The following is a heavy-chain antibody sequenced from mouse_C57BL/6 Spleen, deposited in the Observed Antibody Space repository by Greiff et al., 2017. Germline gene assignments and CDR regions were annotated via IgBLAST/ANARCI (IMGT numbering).Heavy chain of an antibody. D-gene: IGHD2-2*01. V-gene: IGHV1-53*01. CDR3: ARSGGMVTYYFDY. CDR2: INPSNGGT. Sequence: VQLQQPGTELVKPGASVKLSCKASGYTFTSYWMHWVKQRPGQGLEWIGNINPSNGGTNYNEKFKSKATLTVDKSSSTAYMQLSSLTSEDSAVYYCARSGGMVTYYFDYWGQGTTLTVSS. CDR1: GYTFTSYW. J-gene: IGHJ2*01.